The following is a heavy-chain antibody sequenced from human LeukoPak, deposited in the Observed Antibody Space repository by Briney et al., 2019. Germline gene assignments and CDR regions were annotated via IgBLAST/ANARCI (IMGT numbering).Heavy chain of an antibody. CDR3: ARQYSSSWYGSYYMDV. CDR1: GFTFSDYY. J-gene: IGHJ6*03. D-gene: IGHD6-13*01. CDR2: ITSAGTI. Sequence: GGSLRLSCAASGFTFSDYYMTWIRQAPGKGLEWVSYITSAGTIYNADSMKGRFTISRDNAKNSLYLQMNSLRAEDTAVYYCARQYSSSWYGSYYMDVWGKGTTVTIS. V-gene: IGHV3-11*04.